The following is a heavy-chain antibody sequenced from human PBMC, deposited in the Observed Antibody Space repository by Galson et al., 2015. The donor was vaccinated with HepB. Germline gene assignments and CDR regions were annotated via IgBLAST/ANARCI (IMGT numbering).Heavy chain of an antibody. J-gene: IGHJ3*02. V-gene: IGHV3-48*02. D-gene: IGHD3-10*01. CDR3: ARESPRGALDI. CDR1: GFTFSSYS. Sequence: SLRLSCAASGFTFSSYSMNWVRQAPGKGLEWVAYISGRSSAIYYADSVKGRFTISRDNAENSLYVQMNSLGDEDTAVYYCARESPRGALDIWGQGTVVTVSS. CDR2: ISGRSSAI.